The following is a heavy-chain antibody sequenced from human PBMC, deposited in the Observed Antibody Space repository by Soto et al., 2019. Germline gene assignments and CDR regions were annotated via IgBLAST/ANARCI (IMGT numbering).Heavy chain of an antibody. J-gene: IGHJ6*02. CDR3: ARDSFNPRPITMILTSEGMDV. CDR1: GGSISSGGYY. D-gene: IGHD3-22*01. CDR2: IYYSGST. V-gene: IGHV4-31*03. Sequence: SQTLSLPCTVSGGSISSGGYYWSWIRPHPGKGLEWIGYIYYSGSTYYNPSLKSRVTISVDTSKNQFSLKLGSVTAADTAVYYCARDSFNPRPITMILTSEGMDVWGQGTTVTVSS.